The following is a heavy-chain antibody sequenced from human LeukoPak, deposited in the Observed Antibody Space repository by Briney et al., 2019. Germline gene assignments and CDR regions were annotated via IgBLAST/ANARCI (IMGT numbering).Heavy chain of an antibody. J-gene: IGHJ4*02. CDR2: VYYSGST. CDR1: AGPTVHYF. CDR3: SRDRGTYTYGGFGY. V-gene: IGHV4-59*01. D-gene: IGHD1-1*01. Sequence: PSETLSLTCTVVAGPTVHYFSNGIRQTPGKGLEWIGYVYYSGSTVYNPSLQSRVSISIDTSKKQISLNLSSVTAADTAVYYCSRDRGTYTYGGFGYWGQGTLVSVSS.